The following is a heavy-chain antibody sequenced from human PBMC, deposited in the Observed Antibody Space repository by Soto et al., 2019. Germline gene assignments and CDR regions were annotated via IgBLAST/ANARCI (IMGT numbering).Heavy chain of an antibody. CDR1: EFTFSDYY. CDR2: ISTSGSAI. D-gene: IGHD4-17*01. V-gene: IGHV3-11*01. CDR3: AREGATVTFMDV. J-gene: IGHJ6*02. Sequence: GGSLRLSCAASEFTFSDYYMTWIRQAPGKGLELISYISTSGSAIYYADSVKGRFTISRDNAKNSLYLQMNSLRAEDTAVYYCAREGATVTFMDVWGQGTTVTVSS.